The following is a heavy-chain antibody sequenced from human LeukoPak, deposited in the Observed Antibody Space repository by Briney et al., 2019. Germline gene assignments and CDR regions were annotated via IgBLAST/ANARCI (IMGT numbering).Heavy chain of an antibody. D-gene: IGHD3-22*01. CDR3: ARSIGYYDSSGYSFTGDYYYGMDV. CDR1: GFTFSSYG. CDR2: IWYDGSNK. J-gene: IGHJ6*02. V-gene: IGHV3-33*01. Sequence: GRSLRLSCAASGFTFSSYGMHWVRQAPGKGLEWVAVIWYDGSNKYYADSVKGRFTISRDNSKNTLYLQMNSLRAEDTAAYYCARSIGYYDSSGYSFTGDYYYGMDVWGQGTTVTVSS.